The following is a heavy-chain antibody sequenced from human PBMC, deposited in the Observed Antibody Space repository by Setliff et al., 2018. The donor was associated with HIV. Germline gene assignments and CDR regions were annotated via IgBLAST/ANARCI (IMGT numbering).Heavy chain of an antibody. V-gene: IGHV4-4*09. CDR1: GGSITRYY. CDR3: ARGLYGSGSFFFDS. J-gene: IGHJ4*02. CDR2: IYISGST. D-gene: IGHD3-10*01. Sequence: SETLSLTCTVSGGSITRYYWSWIRQSPGKGLEWIGYIYISGSTDYSPSLKSRVTISADTSKRQFSLKLTSVTAADTAVYYCARGLYGSGSFFFDSWGRGTLVTVSS.